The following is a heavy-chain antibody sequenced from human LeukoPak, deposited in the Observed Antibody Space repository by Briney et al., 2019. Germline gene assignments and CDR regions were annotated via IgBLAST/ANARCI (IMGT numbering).Heavy chain of an antibody. Sequence: PGGSLRLSCAASGFTFSSYGMHWVRQAPGKGLEWVAVISYDGSNKYYADSVKGRFTISSDNSKNTLYLQMNSLRAEDTAVYYCAKCYGSGSYNYYYGMDVWGQGTTVTVSS. CDR2: ISYDGSNK. CDR1: GFTFSSYG. D-gene: IGHD3-10*01. V-gene: IGHV3-30*18. CDR3: AKCYGSGSYNYYYGMDV. J-gene: IGHJ6*02.